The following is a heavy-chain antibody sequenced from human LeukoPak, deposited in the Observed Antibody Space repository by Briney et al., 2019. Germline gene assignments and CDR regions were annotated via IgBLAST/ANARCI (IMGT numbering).Heavy chain of an antibody. J-gene: IGHJ6*03. V-gene: IGHV5-51*01. CDR2: IYPGDSDT. Sequence: GESLKISCKGSGYSFTSYWISWVRQMPGKGLEWMGIIYPGDSDTRYSPSFQGQVTISADKSISTAYLQWSSLKASDTAMYYCARQGASSGWYPTSDYYYMDVWGKGTTVTVSS. CDR1: GYSFTSYW. D-gene: IGHD6-19*01. CDR3: ARQGASSGWYPTSDYYYMDV.